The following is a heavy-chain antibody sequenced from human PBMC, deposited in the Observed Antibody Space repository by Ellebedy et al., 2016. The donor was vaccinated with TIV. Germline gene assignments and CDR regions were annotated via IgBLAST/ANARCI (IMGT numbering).Heavy chain of an antibody. CDR2: ISYDGSNK. V-gene: IGHV3-30-3*01. D-gene: IGHD3-22*01. J-gene: IGHJ4*02. Sequence: GESLKISXAASGFTFSSYAMHWVRQAPGKGLEWVAVISYDGSNKYYADSVKGRFTISRDNSKNTLYLQMNSLRAEDTAVYYCAKGSGYYNYWGQGTLVTVSS. CDR1: GFTFSSYA. CDR3: AKGSGYYNY.